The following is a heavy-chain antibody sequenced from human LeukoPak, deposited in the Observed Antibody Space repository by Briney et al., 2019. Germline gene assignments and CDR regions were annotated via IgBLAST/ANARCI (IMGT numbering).Heavy chain of an antibody. J-gene: IGHJ5*02. V-gene: IGHV4-39*01. CDR2: IYYSGST. CDR3: ARPPHSSSSA. CDR1: GGSTSSSSYY. D-gene: IGHD6-6*01. Sequence: KTPETLSLTCTVSGGSTSSSSYYWGWIRQPPGKGLEWIGSIYYSGSTYYNPSLKSRVTISVDTSKNQFSLKLSSVTAADTAVYYCARPPHSSSSAWGQGTLVTVSS.